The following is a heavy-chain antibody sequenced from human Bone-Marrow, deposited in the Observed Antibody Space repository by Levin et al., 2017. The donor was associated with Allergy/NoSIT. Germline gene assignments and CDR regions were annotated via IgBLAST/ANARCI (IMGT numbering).Heavy chain of an antibody. Sequence: PGASVKVSCKTSGYVFATHYMHWVRQAPRQGLEWMGLIDPSGGATTYAQNFQGRVTVTRDASTATVYLELTNLTSEDTGIYYCTRDNRMPVGGTGWFDPWGQGTLVTVFS. CDR1: GYVFATHY. J-gene: IGHJ5*02. V-gene: IGHV1-46*03. CDR3: TRDNRMPVGGTGWFDP. D-gene: IGHD4-23*01. CDR2: IDPSGGAT.